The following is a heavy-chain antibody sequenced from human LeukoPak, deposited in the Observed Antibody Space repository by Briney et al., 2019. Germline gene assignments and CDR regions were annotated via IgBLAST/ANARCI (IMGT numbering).Heavy chain of an antibody. V-gene: IGHV3-23*01. CDR2: ISGSGGST. Sequence: PGGSLRLSCAASGFAFSSYGMSWVRQAPGKGLEWVSAISGSGGSTYYADSVKGRFTISRDNSKNTLYLQMNSLRAEDTAVYYCAKGGSFDWMNWFDPWGQGTLVTVSS. D-gene: IGHD3-9*01. J-gene: IGHJ5*02. CDR3: AKGGSFDWMNWFDP. CDR1: GFAFSSYG.